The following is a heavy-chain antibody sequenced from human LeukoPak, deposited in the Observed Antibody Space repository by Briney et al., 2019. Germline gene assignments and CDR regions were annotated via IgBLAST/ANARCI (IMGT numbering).Heavy chain of an antibody. CDR3: AKDRARGGATDFDY. CDR2: ISGSADST. CDR1: GFTFSTYA. Sequence: GGSLRLSCAASGFTFSTYAMSWVRQAPGKGLEWVSAISGSADSTYYADSVKGQFAISRDNSKNTLYLQMNSLRAEDTAVYFCAKDRARGGATDFDYWGQGTLVTVSS. J-gene: IGHJ4*02. V-gene: IGHV3-23*01. D-gene: IGHD1-26*01.